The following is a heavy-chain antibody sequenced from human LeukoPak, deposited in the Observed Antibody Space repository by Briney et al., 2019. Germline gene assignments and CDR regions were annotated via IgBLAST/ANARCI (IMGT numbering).Heavy chain of an antibody. V-gene: IGHV4-34*01. CDR2: INHSGST. J-gene: IGHJ6*03. D-gene: IGHD5-18*01. CDR1: GGSFSGYY. Sequence: SETLSLTCAVYGGSFSGYYWSWIRQPPGKGLEWIGEINHSGSTNYNPSLKSRVIISVDTSKNQFSLKLSSVTAADTAVYYCARTEESGYSYRYFGYYYYMDVWGKGTTVTVSS. CDR3: ARTEESGYSYRYFGYYYYMDV.